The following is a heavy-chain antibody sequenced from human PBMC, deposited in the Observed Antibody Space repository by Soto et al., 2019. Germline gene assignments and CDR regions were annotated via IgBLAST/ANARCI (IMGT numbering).Heavy chain of an antibody. D-gene: IGHD2-8*01. CDR2: ISAYNGNT. Sequence: RASVKVSCKASGYTFTSYGISWVRQAPGQGLEWMGWISAYNGNTNYAQKLQGRVTMTTDTSTSTAYMKLRSLRSDDTAVYYCARDRPQMVYAMVFVGYLDLWGRGTLVTVYS. J-gene: IGHJ2*01. CDR3: ARDRPQMVYAMVFVGYLDL. V-gene: IGHV1-18*01. CDR1: GYTFTSYG.